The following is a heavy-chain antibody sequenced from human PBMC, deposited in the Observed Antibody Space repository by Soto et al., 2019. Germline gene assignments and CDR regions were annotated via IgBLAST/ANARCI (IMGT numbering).Heavy chain of an antibody. J-gene: IGHJ4*02. CDR3: AKNSAATIRVGFDY. CDR2: ITGSGGST. D-gene: IGHD5-12*01. V-gene: IGHV3-23*01. Sequence: EVQLLESGGGLVQPGGSLRLSCAASGFTFTTYTMSWVRQAPGKGLEWVSAITGSGGSTYYEDSVTGRCTISRDNSKNTLYLQMNSLRAEDTAVYYCAKNSAATIRVGFDYWGQGTLVTVSS. CDR1: GFTFTTYT.